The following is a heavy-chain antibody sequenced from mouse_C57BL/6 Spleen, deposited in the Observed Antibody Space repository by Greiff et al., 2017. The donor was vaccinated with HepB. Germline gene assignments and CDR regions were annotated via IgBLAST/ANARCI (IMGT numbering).Heavy chain of an antibody. CDR1: GFNIKDDY. CDR3: VYGNYLDY. Sequence: VQLQQSGAELVRPGASVKLSCTASGFNIKDDYMHWVKQRPEQGLEWIGWIDPENGDTEYASKFQGKATITADTSSNTAYPQLSNLTSEDTAVYYCVYGNYLDYWGQGTTLTVSS. D-gene: IGHD2-1*01. V-gene: IGHV14-4*01. J-gene: IGHJ2*01. CDR2: IDPENGDT.